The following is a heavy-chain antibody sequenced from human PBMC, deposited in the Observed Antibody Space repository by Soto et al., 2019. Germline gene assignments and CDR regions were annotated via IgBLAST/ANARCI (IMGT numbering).Heavy chain of an antibody. Sequence: TSETLSLTCTVSGVSISSGGYYWGWIRQPPGKGLEWIGYIYYSGSTNYNPSLKSRVTISVDTSKNQFSLKLSSVTAADTAMYYCARRWGDAFDFWGQGTMVTVSS. D-gene: IGHD1-26*01. CDR1: GVSISSGGYY. CDR2: IYYSGST. J-gene: IGHJ3*01. V-gene: IGHV4-61*08. CDR3: ARRWGDAFDF.